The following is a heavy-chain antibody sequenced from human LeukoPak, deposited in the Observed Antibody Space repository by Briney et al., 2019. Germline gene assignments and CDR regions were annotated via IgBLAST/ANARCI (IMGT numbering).Heavy chain of an antibody. CDR3: ATDFYDST. J-gene: IGHJ5*02. CDR2: IRSSSDGGTI. Sequence: PGGSLRLSCAASDFTFSDYAMNWVRQAPGKGLEWVGRIRSSSDGGTIDYAAPVKGRFTLSRDDSKTTLYLQMNSLQTEDTAVYYCATDFYDSTWGQGTLVTVSS. D-gene: IGHD3-22*01. CDR1: DFTFSDYA. V-gene: IGHV3-15*07.